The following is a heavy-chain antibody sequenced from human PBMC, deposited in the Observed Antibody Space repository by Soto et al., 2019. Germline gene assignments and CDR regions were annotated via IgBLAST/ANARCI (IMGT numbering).Heavy chain of an antibody. D-gene: IGHD6-13*01. CDR2: INAGNGNT. CDR1: RYSFTHYA. CDR3: ASSSTWDWADYQFAMDV. Sequence: ASVKVSCKASRYSFTHYAVHWVRQAPGQRLEWMGWINAGNGNTKYSQTFQGRVSFTRDTSANAVYMELSSLTSEDTAVYFCASSSTWDWADYQFAMDVWGQGTTVAGSS. J-gene: IGHJ6*02. V-gene: IGHV1-3*01.